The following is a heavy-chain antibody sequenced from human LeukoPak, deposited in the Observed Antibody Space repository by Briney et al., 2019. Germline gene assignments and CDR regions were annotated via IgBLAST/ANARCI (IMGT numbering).Heavy chain of an antibody. CDR3: ARDLDYYDTQREGY. CDR1: GFTFSSYS. CDR2: ISSSSSTI. V-gene: IGHV3-48*01. J-gene: IGHJ4*02. Sequence: PGGSLRLSCAASGFTFSSYSMNWVRQAPGKGLEWVSYISSSSSTIYYADSVKGRFTISRDNAKNSLYLQMNSLRAEDTAVYYCARDLDYYDTQREGYWGQGTLVTVSS. D-gene: IGHD3-22*01.